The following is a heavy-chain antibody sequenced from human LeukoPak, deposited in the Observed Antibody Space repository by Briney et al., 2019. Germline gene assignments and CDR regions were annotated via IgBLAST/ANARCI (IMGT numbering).Heavy chain of an antibody. D-gene: IGHD3-3*01. CDR3: ARDNGHCYDFLGSKLFFDL. J-gene: IGHJ2*01. CDR1: EFTLWRYT. V-gene: IGHV3-21*01. Sequence: GGSLRLSCEPSEFTLWRYTMSWFRQAPGKGLEWVSSISGVGASYIFYADSVKGRFTISRDNDRNSLYLQMDSLKVEDTALYYCARDNGHCYDFLGSKLFFDLGGGGTLVSVSS. CDR2: ISGVGASYI.